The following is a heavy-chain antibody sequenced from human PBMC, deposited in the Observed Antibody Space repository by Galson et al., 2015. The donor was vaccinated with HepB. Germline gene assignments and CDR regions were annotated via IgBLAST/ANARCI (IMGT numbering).Heavy chain of an antibody. CDR2: ISMSGSGR. J-gene: IGHJ4*02. CDR1: GFTFSRTG. V-gene: IGHV3-23*01. CDR3: AKGTTSIDY. D-gene: IGHD1-1*01. Sequence: SLRLSCAGSGFTFSRTGMTWVRQAPGKGLECVSAISMSGSGRDYVASVRGRFTISRDNSNNMLYLQMNDLRAEDTAVYYFAKGTTSIDYWGQGTLVTVSS.